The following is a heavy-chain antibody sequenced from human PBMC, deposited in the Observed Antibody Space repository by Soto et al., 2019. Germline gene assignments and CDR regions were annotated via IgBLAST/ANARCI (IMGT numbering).Heavy chain of an antibody. CDR3: ARVLAASLFHNWFDP. Sequence: PSETLSLTCTVSGGSISSYYWSWIRQPPGKGLEWIGFIYYSGSTNYNPSLKSRVTISADTSKNQFSLKLTSVTAADTAVYYCARVLAASLFHNWFDPWGQGTLVTVSS. V-gene: IGHV4-59*01. D-gene: IGHD2-15*01. CDR1: GGSISSYY. CDR2: IYYSGST. J-gene: IGHJ5*02.